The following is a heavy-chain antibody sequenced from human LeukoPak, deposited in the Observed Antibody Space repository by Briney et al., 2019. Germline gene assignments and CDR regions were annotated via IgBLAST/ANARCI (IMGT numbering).Heavy chain of an antibody. V-gene: IGHV4-34*01. J-gene: IGHJ3*02. CDR3: ARGRRDALRYFDWLLNGAFDI. Sequence: KPSETLSLTCAVYGGSFSGYYWSWIRQPPGKGLEWIGEINHSGSTNYNPSLKSRVTISVDTSKNQFSLKLSSVTAADTAVYYYARGRRDALRYFDWLLNGAFDIWGQGTMVTVSS. D-gene: IGHD3-9*01. CDR1: GGSFSGYY. CDR2: INHSGST.